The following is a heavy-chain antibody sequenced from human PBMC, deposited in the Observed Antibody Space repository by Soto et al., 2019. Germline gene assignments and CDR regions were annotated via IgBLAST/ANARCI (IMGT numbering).Heavy chain of an antibody. CDR2: MYPGDSET. Sequence: GESLKISCKGSGYSFTSHCIGCVRQMPAKGLEWMGIMYPGDSETRYSPSFRGLVTIPADKSISTAYLQWSSLEASDTAMYYCVTLRSSGPPNYSNYGMDVWGQGTAVTVSS. CDR3: VTLRSSGPPNYSNYGMDV. CDR1: GYSFTSHC. D-gene: IGHD6-19*01. J-gene: IGHJ6*02. V-gene: IGHV5-51*01.